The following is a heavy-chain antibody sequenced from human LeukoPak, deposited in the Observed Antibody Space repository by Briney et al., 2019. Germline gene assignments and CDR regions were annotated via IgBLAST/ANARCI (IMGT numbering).Heavy chain of an antibody. V-gene: IGHV4-59*08. CDR2: IYYSGST. D-gene: IGHD2-8*01. CDR3: ARGMVYAMSNWFDP. J-gene: IGHJ5*02. CDR1: GGSISYYY. Sequence: PSETLSLTCTVSGGSISYYYWSWIRQPPGKGLEWIGYIYYSGSTNYNPSLKSRVTISVDTSKNQFSLKLSSVTAADTAVYYCARGMVYAMSNWFDPWGQGTLVTVSS.